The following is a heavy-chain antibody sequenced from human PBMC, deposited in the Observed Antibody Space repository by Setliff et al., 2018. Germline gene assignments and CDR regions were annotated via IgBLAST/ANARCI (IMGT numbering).Heavy chain of an antibody. CDR2: IVPVFGTR. J-gene: IGHJ4*02. CDR1: GGTFSTYA. D-gene: IGHD6-13*01. V-gene: IGHV1-69*13. CDR3: ARNMGMGQRDYFDY. Sequence: GGSVKVSCKASGGTFSTYAVNWVRQAPGQGLEWMGGIVPVFGTRNYAQKFQGRVTFTADDSATTTYMELSSLTSEDTAIYYCARNMGMGQRDYFDYWGRGTLVTVSS.